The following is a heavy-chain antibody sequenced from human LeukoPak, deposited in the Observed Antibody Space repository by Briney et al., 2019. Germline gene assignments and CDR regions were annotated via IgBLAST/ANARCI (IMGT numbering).Heavy chain of an antibody. CDR2: IYHSGST. D-gene: IGHD2-15*01. J-gene: IGHJ5*02. V-gene: IGHV4-4*02. CDR1: GGSISSSNW. Sequence: ASGTLSLTCAVSGGSISSSNWWSWVRQPPGKGLEWIGYIYHSGSTYYNPSLKSRVTISVDRSKNQFSLKLSSVTAADTAVYYCARDGRVAGWFDPWGQGTLVTVSS. CDR3: ARDGRVAGWFDP.